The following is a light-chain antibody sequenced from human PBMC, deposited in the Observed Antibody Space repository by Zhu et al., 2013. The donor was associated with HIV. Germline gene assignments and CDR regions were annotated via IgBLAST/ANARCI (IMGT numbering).Light chain of an antibody. CDR2: STS. J-gene: IGKJ1*01. Sequence: DILMAQSPVTLSVSPGERATLSCRASQSVSSNVAWYQQRPGQAPRLLIYSTSTRATGVPARFSGRGSGTEFTLTISSLQSEDFAVYYCQQYSDWPSWAFGQGTKVEI. CDR1: QSVSSN. V-gene: IGKV3D-15*01. CDR3: QQYSDWPSWA.